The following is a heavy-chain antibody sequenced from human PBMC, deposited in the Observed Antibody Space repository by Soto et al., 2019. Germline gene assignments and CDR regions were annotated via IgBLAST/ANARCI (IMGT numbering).Heavy chain of an antibody. D-gene: IGHD1-26*01. CDR3: ARDLKSGSYWYFDY. Sequence: ASVKVSCKASGYTFTSYGLSWVRQAPGQGLEWMGWISAYNGNTNYAQKLQGRVTMTTDTSTSTAYMELRSLRSDDTAVYYCARDLKSGSYWYFDYWGQGTLVTVSS. V-gene: IGHV1-18*01. CDR2: ISAYNGNT. J-gene: IGHJ4*02. CDR1: GYTFTSYG.